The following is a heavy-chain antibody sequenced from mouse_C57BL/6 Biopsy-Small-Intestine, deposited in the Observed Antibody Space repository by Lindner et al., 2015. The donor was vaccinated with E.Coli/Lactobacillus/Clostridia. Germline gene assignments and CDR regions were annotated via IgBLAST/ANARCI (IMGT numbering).Heavy chain of an antibody. V-gene: IGHV1-53*01. D-gene: IGHD1-1*01. CDR3: ARELIPYENFGVIIVYGMDV. J-gene: IGHJ1*01. CDR1: GYTFSGYY. Sequence: SVKVSCKASGYTFSGYYLHWVRQAPGQGLEWMGWINLNSGGTNYGQKFQGRVTMTRDTSISTAYMELSRLRSDDTAVYYCARELIPYENFGVIIVYGMDVWGQGTTVTVFS. CDR2: INLNSGGT.